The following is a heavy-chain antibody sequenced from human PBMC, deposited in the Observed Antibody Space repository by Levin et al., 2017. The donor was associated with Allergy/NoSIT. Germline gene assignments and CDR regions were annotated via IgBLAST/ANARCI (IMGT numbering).Heavy chain of an antibody. D-gene: IGHD3-16*02. CDR1: GFTFRNYA. J-gene: IGHJ4*02. Sequence: GGSLRLSCAASGFTFRNYAIHWARQAPGKGLEWVSIIWYDGSNKYYADSVKGRFTISRDNSKNMAYLQMNSLRVDDTAVYYCARGVGTILSIGNLDSWGQGTLVTVSS. CDR2: IWYDGSNK. CDR3: ARGVGTILSIGNLDS. V-gene: IGHV3-33*01.